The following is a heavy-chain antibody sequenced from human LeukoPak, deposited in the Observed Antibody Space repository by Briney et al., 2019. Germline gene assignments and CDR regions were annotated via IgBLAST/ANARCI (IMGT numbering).Heavy chain of an antibody. CDR2: IYYSGST. CDR1: GGSISSSSYY. Sequence: SETLSLTCTVSGGSISSSSYYWGWIRQPPGKGLEWIGSIYYSGSTNYNPSLKSRVTISVDTSKNQFSLKLSSVTAADTAVYYCARDPYGSGNWFDPWGQGTLVTVSS. J-gene: IGHJ5*02. V-gene: IGHV4-39*07. D-gene: IGHD3-10*01. CDR3: ARDPYGSGNWFDP.